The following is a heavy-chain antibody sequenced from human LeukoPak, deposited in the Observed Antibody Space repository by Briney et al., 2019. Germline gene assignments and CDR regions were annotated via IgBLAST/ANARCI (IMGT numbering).Heavy chain of an antibody. CDR1: GYTFTSYA. CDR2: INTNTGNP. J-gene: IGHJ6*02. D-gene: IGHD3-10*01. V-gene: IGHV7-4-1*02. Sequence: ASVKVSCKASGYTFTSYAMNWVRQAPGQGLEWMGWINTNTGNPTYAQGFTGRFVFSLDTSVSTAYLQISSLKAEDTAVYYCAKGSSPDFYYYYGMDVWGQGTTVTVSS. CDR3: AKGSSPDFYYYYGMDV.